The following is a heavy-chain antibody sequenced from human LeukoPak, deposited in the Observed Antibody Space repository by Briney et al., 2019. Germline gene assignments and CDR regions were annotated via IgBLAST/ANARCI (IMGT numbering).Heavy chain of an antibody. J-gene: IGHJ4*02. V-gene: IGHV3-7*05. CDR2: IKQDGSEK. CDR3: ARDAPTFYGSGSYLDY. CDR1: GFTFSSYW. D-gene: IGHD3-10*01. Sequence: GGSLRLSCAASGFTFSSYWISWVRQAPGKGLEWVANIKQDGSEKYYVDSVKGRFTISRDNAKNSLYLQMNSLRAEDTAVYYCARDAPTFYGSGSYLDYWGQGTLVTVSS.